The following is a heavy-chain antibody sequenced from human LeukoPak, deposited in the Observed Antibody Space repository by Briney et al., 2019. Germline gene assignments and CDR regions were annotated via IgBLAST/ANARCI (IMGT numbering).Heavy chain of an antibody. D-gene: IGHD6-13*01. CDR3: ARGSSSWIVY. Sequence: GGSLRLSCAASGSTFSSRWMSWVRQAPGKGLEWVANIKQDGSEKYYVDSVKGRFTISRDNAKNSLYLQMNSLRAEDTAVYYCARGSSSWIVYWGQGTLVTVSS. V-gene: IGHV3-7*01. J-gene: IGHJ4*02. CDR1: GSTFSSRW. CDR2: IKQDGSEK.